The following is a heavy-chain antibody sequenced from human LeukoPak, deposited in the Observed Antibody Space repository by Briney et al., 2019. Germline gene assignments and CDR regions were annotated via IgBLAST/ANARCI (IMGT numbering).Heavy chain of an antibody. J-gene: IGHJ4*02. CDR2: ISGSGGST. D-gene: IGHD2-2*01. V-gene: IGHV3-23*01. CDR1: GFTFSSYA. Sequence: GGSLRLSCAASGFTFSSYAMSWVRQAPGKGLEWVSAISGSGGSTYYADSVKGRFTISRDKSKNTLYLQMNSLRAEDTAVYYCAKVGYCSSTSCYADKSFDYWGQGTLVTVSS. CDR3: AKVGYCSSTSCYADKSFDY.